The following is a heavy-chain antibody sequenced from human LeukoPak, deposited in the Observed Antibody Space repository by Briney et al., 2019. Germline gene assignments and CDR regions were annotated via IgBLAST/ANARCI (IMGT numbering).Heavy chain of an antibody. D-gene: IGHD1-26*01. CDR3: ARQKVGATDWCDP. J-gene: IGHJ5*02. V-gene: IGHV1-18*01. Sequence: ASVKVSCKASGYTFTSYGISWVRQAPGQGLEWMGWISGYNGNTNYAQKLQGRVTMTTDTSTNTAYMELRSLRSDDTAVYYCARQKVGATDWCDPWGQGTLVTVSS. CDR1: GYTFTSYG. CDR2: ISGYNGNT.